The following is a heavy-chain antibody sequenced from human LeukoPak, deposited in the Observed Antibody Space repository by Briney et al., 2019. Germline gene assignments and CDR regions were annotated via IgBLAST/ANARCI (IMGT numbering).Heavy chain of an antibody. CDR2: IYYSGST. CDR3: ARVADTAYNYYFDY. CDR1: GGSISSGDYY. D-gene: IGHD5-18*01. J-gene: IGHJ4*02. Sequence: SETLSLTCTVSGGSISSGDYYWSWIRQPPGKGLEWIGYIYYSGSTYYNPSLKSRVTVSVDKSKNQFSLKLSSVTAADTAVYYCARVADTAYNYYFDYWGQGTLVTVSS. V-gene: IGHV4-30-4*01.